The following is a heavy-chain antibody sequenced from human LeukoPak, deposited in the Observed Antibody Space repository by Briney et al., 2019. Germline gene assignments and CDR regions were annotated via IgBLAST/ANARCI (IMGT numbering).Heavy chain of an antibody. Sequence: ASVKVSCKASGYTFTGYYMHWVRQAPGQGLEWMGWINPNSGGTNYAQKFQGRVTMTRDTSISTVYMGLSRLRSDDTAVYYCARDQEDYYDSSGFFAFDYWGQGTLVTVSS. J-gene: IGHJ4*02. D-gene: IGHD3-22*01. CDR2: INPNSGGT. CDR1: GYTFTGYY. V-gene: IGHV1-2*02. CDR3: ARDQEDYYDSSGFFAFDY.